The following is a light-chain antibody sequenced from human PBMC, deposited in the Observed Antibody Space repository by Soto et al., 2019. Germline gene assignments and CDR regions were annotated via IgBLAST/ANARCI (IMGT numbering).Light chain of an antibody. CDR1: QDISNY. CDR3: QQYEDLPLT. CDR2: DAP. J-gene: IGKJ4*01. V-gene: IGKV1-33*01. Sequence: DIPMTQSPSSLSASVGDRVTITCQASQDISNYLNWYQQKPGKAPKLLIFDAPNVETGVPSRFSGSGSGTDFTFTIHSLQPEDAATYYCQQYEDLPLTFGGGTKVGIK.